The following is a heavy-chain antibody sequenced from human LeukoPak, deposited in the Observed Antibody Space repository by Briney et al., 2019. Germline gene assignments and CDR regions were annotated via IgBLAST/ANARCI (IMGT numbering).Heavy chain of an antibody. D-gene: IGHD2-2*01. CDR3: ARDTLSSSYWYFDL. J-gene: IGHJ2*01. V-gene: IGHV3-30-3*01. CDR1: GFTFSSYA. CDR2: ISYDGSNK. Sequence: GRSLRLSCAASGFTFSSYAMHWVRQAPGKGLEWVAVISYDGSNKYYADFVKGRFTISRDNSKNTLYLQMNSLRAEDTAVYYCARDTLSSSYWYFDLWGRGTLVTVSS.